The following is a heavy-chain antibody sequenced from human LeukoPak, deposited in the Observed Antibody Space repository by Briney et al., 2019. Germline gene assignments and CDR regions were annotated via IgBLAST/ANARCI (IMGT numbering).Heavy chain of an antibody. V-gene: IGHV1-2*02. CDR1: GYTFIGYY. CDR2: INPRNGVT. CDR3: ARGDFSDTAAYYYD. D-gene: IGHD3-22*01. Sequence: ASVKVSCKASGYTFIGYYIHWVRQAPGQGLEWMGWINPRNGVTSYAQKFQGRVTLTRDTSFNTAFLVLTRLRSDDTAVYYCARGDFSDTAAYYYDWGQGTLVIASS. J-gene: IGHJ4*02.